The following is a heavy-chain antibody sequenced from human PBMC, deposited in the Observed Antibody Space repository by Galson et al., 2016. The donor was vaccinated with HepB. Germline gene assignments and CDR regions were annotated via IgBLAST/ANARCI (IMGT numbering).Heavy chain of an antibody. J-gene: IGHJ6*02. Sequence: LSLTCGVSGGSFSGYYWNWIRQTPGKGLEWMGEINQSGSADYNPALNNRITMSLDTSKKQFSLRLNSVTAADTAVYFCARAPQFGTLIRGGLDVWGQGTTVLVSS. V-gene: IGHV4-34*01. CDR1: GGSFSGYY. D-gene: IGHD3-10*01. CDR2: INQSGSA. CDR3: ARAPQFGTLIRGGLDV.